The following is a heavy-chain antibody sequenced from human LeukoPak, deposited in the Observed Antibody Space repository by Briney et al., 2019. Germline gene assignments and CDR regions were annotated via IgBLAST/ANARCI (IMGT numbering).Heavy chain of an antibody. V-gene: IGHV3-30*01. CDR3: ARVPDSTVTTSYFDY. D-gene: IGHD4-11*01. CDR1: GFTFSSYA. J-gene: IGHJ4*02. CDR2: ISYDGSNK. Sequence: GRSLRLSCAASGFTFSSYAMPWVRQAPGKGLEWVAVISYDGSNKYYADSVKGRFTISRDNSKNTLYLQMNSLRAEDTAVYYCARVPDSTVTTSYFDYWGQGTLVTVSS.